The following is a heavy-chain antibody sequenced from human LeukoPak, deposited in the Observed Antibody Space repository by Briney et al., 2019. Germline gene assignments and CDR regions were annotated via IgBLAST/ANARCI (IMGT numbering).Heavy chain of an antibody. J-gene: IGHJ4*02. CDR2: IKEDGSEK. V-gene: IGHV3-7*01. CDR3: ARDRTTDFWSGYYTNYFDY. Sequence: GGSLRLSCAASGFTFSSYWMNWVRQAPGKGLEWVASIKEDGSEKYYVDSVKGRFTISRDNAKISLYLQMNSLRAEDTAVYYCARDRTTDFWSGYYTNYFDYWGQGALVTVSS. CDR1: GFTFSSYW. D-gene: IGHD3-3*01.